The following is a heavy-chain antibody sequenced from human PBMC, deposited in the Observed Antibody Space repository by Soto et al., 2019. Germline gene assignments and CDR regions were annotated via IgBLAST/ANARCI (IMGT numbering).Heavy chain of an antibody. D-gene: IGHD4-17*01. CDR1: GFTFSRDG. CDR2: ITDNGRST. CDR3: AKERATTTAFDY. V-gene: IGHV3-23*01. J-gene: IGHJ4*02. Sequence: GGSLRLSCAASGFTFSRDGMSWVRQAPGKGLEWVSLITDNGRSTYYADSVKGRFTISRDNTKNTLFLQMNSLRAEDTAVYYCAKERATTTAFDYWGQGALVTVSS.